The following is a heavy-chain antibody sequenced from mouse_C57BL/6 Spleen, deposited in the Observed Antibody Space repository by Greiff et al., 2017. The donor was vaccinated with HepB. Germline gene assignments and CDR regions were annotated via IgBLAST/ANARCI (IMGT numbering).Heavy chain of an antibody. V-gene: IGHV5-17*01. CDR3: ARNYDRRVHY. CDR1: GFTFSDYG. J-gene: IGHJ2*01. CDR2: ISSGSSTI. D-gene: IGHD2-4*01. Sequence: DVQLVESGGGLVKPGGSLKLSCAATGFTFSDYGMHWVRQAPEKGLEWVAYISSGSSTIYYADTVKGRFTISRDNAKNTLFLQMTSLRSEDTAMYYCARNYDRRVHYWGQGTTLTVSS.